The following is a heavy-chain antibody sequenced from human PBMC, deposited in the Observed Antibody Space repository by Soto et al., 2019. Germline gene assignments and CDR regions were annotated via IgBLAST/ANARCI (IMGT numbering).Heavy chain of an antibody. Sequence: EVQLVESGGGLVQPGGSLRLSCAASGFSISSYWMNWVRQAPGKGLEWVAIIRKDGSGKYYVDSVKGRFTISRDNAKNSPYPQINSPRDDDTAVYYSAGGSGWLSEYWGRGTLVTVSS. CDR3: AGGSGWLSEY. J-gene: IGHJ4*02. D-gene: IGHD6-19*01. CDR2: IRKDGSGK. V-gene: IGHV3-7*03. CDR1: GFSISSYW.